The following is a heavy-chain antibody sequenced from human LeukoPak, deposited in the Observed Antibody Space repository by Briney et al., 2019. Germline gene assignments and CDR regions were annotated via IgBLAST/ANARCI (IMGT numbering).Heavy chain of an antibody. CDR2: INPNSGGT. CDR3: ARGTYLDY. J-gene: IGHJ4*02. V-gene: IGHV1-2*02. CDR1: GYTFTGHY. Sequence: ASVKVSCKASGYTFTGHYMHWVRQAPGQGLEWMGWINPNSGGTNYAQKFQGRVTMTTDTSTSTAYMELRSLRSDDTAVYYCARGTYLDYWGQGTLVTVSS.